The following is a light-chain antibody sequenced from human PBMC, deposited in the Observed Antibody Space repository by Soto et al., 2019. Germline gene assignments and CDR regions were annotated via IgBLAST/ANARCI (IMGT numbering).Light chain of an antibody. CDR3: RNSIQLLRT. CDR1: QSVKTF. J-gene: IGKJ3*01. Sequence: ESGLGQEPTSLWLSREERATLSCRASQSVKTFLVWYQQRPGQAPRLLIYPASARATGARFSFSGSGTETDFTMNIIRVEDEDVGVYYCRNSIQLLRTFGPGTKLDI. CDR2: PAS. V-gene: IGKV3D-11*02.